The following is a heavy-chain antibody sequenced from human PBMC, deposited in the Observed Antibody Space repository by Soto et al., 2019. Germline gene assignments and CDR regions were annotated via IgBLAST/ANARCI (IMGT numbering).Heavy chain of an antibody. Sequence: GASVKVSCKASGYTFXSYAMHWVRQMPGKGLEWMGIIYPGDSDTRYSPSFQGQVTISADKSISTAYLQWSSLKASDTAMYYCARAERDAVAPDYWGQGTLVTVSS. J-gene: IGHJ4*02. CDR3: ARAERDAVAPDY. CDR2: IYPGDSDT. V-gene: IGHV5-51*03. D-gene: IGHD6-19*01. CDR1: GYTFXSYA.